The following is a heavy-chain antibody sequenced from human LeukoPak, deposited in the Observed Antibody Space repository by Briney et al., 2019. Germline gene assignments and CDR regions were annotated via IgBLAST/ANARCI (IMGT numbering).Heavy chain of an antibody. Sequence: SETLSLTCTVSGGSISSYYWSWIRQPAGKGLEWIGRIYTSGSTNYNPSLKSRVTMSVDTSKNQFSLKLSSVTAADTAVYYCARGLLYNRRGLPIPAQNAFDIWGQGTMVTVSS. J-gene: IGHJ3*02. CDR2: IYTSGST. V-gene: IGHV4-4*07. CDR3: ARGLLYNRRGLPIPAQNAFDI. CDR1: GGSISSYY. D-gene: IGHD6-6*01.